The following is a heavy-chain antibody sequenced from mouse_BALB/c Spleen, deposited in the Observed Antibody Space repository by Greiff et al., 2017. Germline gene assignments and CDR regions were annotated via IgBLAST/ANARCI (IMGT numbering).Heavy chain of an antibody. D-gene: IGHD1-2*01. CDR3: ARGGITTATSAMDY. J-gene: IGHJ4*01. CDR2: ISTYYGDA. V-gene: IGHV1S137*01. Sequence: QVQLKESGAELVRPGVSVKISCKGSGYTFTDYAMHWVKQSHAKSLEWIGVISTYYGDASYNQEFKGKATMTVDKSSSTAYMELARLTSEDSAIYYCARGGITTATSAMDYWGQGASVTVSS. CDR1: GYTFTDYA.